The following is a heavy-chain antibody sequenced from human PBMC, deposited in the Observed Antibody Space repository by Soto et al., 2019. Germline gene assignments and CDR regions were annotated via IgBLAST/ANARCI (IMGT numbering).Heavy chain of an antibody. Sequence: ASVKVSCKASGYTFIGYDINWVRQATGQGLEWMGWMNPSNGNTVYTQNLQGRVTMTRDTSTSTAYMELRSLRSDDTAVYYCARDLHGDPYYWGQGTLVTVPQ. CDR1: GYTFIGYD. V-gene: IGHV1-8*01. J-gene: IGHJ4*02. CDR3: ARDLHGDPYY. CDR2: MNPSNGNT. D-gene: IGHD4-17*01.